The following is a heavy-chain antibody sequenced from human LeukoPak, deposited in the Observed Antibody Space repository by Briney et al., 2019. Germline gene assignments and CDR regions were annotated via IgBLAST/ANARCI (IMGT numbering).Heavy chain of an antibody. D-gene: IGHD3-22*01. CDR3: ARSYYYDSSGKYYFDY. CDR1: GYTFTSYY. Sequence: ASVKVSCKASGYTFTSYYMHWVRQAPGQGLEWMGIINPSGGSTSYAQKFQGRVTMTRDMSTSTVYMELSSLRSEDTAVYYCARSYYYDSSGKYYFDYWGQGTLVTVSS. CDR2: INPSGGST. V-gene: IGHV1-46*01. J-gene: IGHJ4*02.